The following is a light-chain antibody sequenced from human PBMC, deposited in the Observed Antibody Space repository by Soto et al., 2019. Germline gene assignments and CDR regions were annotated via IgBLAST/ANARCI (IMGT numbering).Light chain of an antibody. CDR2: EVT. CDR3: NSYTGSITWV. CDR1: SSDVGGYNY. V-gene: IGLV2-14*01. J-gene: IGLJ3*02. Sequence: QSVLTQPASVSGSPGQSITISCTGTSSDVGGYNYVSWYQQHPGKAPKLMIYEVTNRPSGVSNRFSGSKSGNTASLTISGLRAEDEADYYYNSYTGSITWVFGGGTKLTVL.